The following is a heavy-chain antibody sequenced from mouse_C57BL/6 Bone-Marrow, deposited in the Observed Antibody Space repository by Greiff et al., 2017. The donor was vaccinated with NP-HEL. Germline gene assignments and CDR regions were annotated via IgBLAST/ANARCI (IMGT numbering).Heavy chain of an antibody. V-gene: IGHV1-80*01. CDR2: IYPGDGDT. D-gene: IGHD1-1*02. Sequence: QVHVKQSGAELVKPGASVKISCKASGYAFSSYWMNWVKQRPGKGLEWIGQIYPGDGDTNYNGKFKGKATLTADKSSSTAYMQLSSLTSEDSAVYFCARGWFQGYFDVWGTGTTVTVSS. CDR1: GYAFSSYW. CDR3: ARGWFQGYFDV. J-gene: IGHJ1*03.